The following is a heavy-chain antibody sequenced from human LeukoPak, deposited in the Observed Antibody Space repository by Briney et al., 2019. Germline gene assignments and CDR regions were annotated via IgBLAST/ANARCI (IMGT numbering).Heavy chain of an antibody. CDR1: TYSISSDFY. J-gene: IGHJ4*02. D-gene: IGHD2-8*01. Sequence: SVTLSLTCAVSTYSISSDFYWCWVRQPPGQGLEWVGSIYHDYTTYYNPSLRGRVTLSLDMSRKQFSLELTSVTAADTATYYCANADTEDFFDFWGQGKLVTVSS. V-gene: IGHV4-38-2*01. CDR2: IYHDYTT. CDR3: ANADTEDFFDF.